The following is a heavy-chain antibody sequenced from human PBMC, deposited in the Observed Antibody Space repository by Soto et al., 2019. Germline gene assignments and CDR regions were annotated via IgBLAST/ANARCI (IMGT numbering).Heavy chain of an antibody. CDR3: AGEGYGPYYFYYYAMDV. D-gene: IGHD5-18*01. CDR2: IYYSGSP. CDR1: GGSVSSGSYY. J-gene: IGHJ6*02. Sequence: QVQLQESGPGLVKPSETLSLTCTVSGGSVSSGSYYWSWIRQPPGKGLEWIGYIYYSGSPNYNSSLKCRVTISVDTSKNPFSLKLSSVTAADTAVYYCAGEGYGPYYFYYYAMDVWGQGNTVTVSS. V-gene: IGHV4-61*01.